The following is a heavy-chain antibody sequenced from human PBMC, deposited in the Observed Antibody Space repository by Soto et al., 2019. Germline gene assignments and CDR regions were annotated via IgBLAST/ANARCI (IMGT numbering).Heavy chain of an antibody. J-gene: IGHJ4*02. V-gene: IGHV3-21*01. CDR2: ISSSSSYI. D-gene: IGHD4-17*01. CDR1: GFTFSSYS. CDR3: GRYRSDYGDYYSFDY. Sequence: EVQLVESGGGLVKPGGSLRLSCAASGFTFSSYSMNWVRQAPGKGLEWVSSISSSSSYIYYADSVKGRFTISRDNAKNSLYLQRNSVGAEDTALYYCGRYRSDYGDYYSFDYWGQGTLVTVSS.